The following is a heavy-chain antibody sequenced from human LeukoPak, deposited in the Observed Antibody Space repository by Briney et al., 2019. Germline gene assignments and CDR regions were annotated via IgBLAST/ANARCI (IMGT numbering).Heavy chain of an antibody. Sequence: GASVKVSCKASGITFTSYYIHWERQAPGRGLEWMGKINPSGTITTYAPKYQGRVTVTKDTSTNTVYMELSSLRSDDTAVYYCALIAPPHNWGQGTLVTVSS. J-gene: IGHJ4*02. CDR2: INPSGTIT. CDR3: ALIAPPHN. CDR1: GITFTSYY. D-gene: IGHD6-13*01. V-gene: IGHV1-46*01.